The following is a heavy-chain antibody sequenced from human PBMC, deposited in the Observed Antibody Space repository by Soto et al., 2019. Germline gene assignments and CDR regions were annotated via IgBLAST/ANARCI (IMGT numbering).Heavy chain of an antibody. V-gene: IGHV1-8*01. CDR2: MNPNSGNT. Sequence: GGSVKFCSKASESPFMNYATSSVRKATGQGLEWMGWMNPNSGNTGYALKLQGRVSMTRNTSIYTVYLELSSLASYDTAVYYCVRMASSGTLNWFDPWGQGTMFTVSS. CDR3: VRMASSGTLNWFDP. CDR1: ESPFMNYA. D-gene: IGHD1-1*01. J-gene: IGHJ5*02.